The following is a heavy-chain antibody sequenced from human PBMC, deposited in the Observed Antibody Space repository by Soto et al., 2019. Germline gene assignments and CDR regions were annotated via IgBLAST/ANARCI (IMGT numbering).Heavy chain of an antibody. CDR1: GGSISSSSYY. J-gene: IGHJ5*02. V-gene: IGHV4-39*01. CDR3: ARVGDYGDYVSWFDP. D-gene: IGHD4-17*01. CDR2: IYYSGST. Sequence: SETLSLTCTVSGGSISSSSYYWGWIRQPPGKGLEWIGSIYYSGSTYYNPSLKSRVTISVDTSKNQFSLKLSSVTAADTAVYYCARVGDYGDYVSWFDPWGQGTLVTVSS.